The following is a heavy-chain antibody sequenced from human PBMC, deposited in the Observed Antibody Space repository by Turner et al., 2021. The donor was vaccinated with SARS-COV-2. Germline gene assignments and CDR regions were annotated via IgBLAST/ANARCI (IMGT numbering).Heavy chain of an antibody. J-gene: IGHJ2*01. CDR1: GLTFSSYE. Sequence: EVQLVESGGGLVQPGGSLRLSCAASGLTFSSYEMNWVRQAPGKGLEWVSYISSSGSTIYYADSVKGRFTISRDNAKNSLYLQMNSLRAEDTAVYYCARDQYYDSSGYYFFRASYFDLWGRGTLVTVSS. CDR3: ARDQYYDSSGYYFFRASYFDL. V-gene: IGHV3-48*03. CDR2: ISSSGSTI. D-gene: IGHD3-22*01.